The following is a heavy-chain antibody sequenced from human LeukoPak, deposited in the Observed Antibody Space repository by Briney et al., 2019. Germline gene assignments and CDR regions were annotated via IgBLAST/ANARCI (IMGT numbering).Heavy chain of an antibody. CDR3: AKVGAPSSITMIVVDNRVYFDY. J-gene: IGHJ4*02. Sequence: GGSLRPSCAASGFTFSSYAMSWVRQAPGKGLEWVSAISGSGGSTYYADSVKGRFTISRDNSKNTLYLQMNSLRAEDTAVYYCAKVGAPSSITMIVVDNRVYFDYWGQGTLVTVSS. CDR2: ISGSGGST. V-gene: IGHV3-23*01. CDR1: GFTFSSYA. D-gene: IGHD3-22*01.